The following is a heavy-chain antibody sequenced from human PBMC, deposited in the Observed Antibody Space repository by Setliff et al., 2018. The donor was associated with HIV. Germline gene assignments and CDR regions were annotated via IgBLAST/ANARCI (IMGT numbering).Heavy chain of an antibody. J-gene: IGHJ4*02. CDR1: GFTFSSYA. V-gene: IGHV3-64*02. Sequence: PGGSLRLSCVASGFTFSSYAMHWVRQAPGKGLEFVSTISNNGGRTFYADSVKGRFTISRDNSKNTLYLQMGSLRAEDTAVYYCARGALLSFGDSMAHWGQGTLVTVSS. CDR2: ISNNGGRT. D-gene: IGHD3-16*01. CDR3: ARGALLSFGDSMAH.